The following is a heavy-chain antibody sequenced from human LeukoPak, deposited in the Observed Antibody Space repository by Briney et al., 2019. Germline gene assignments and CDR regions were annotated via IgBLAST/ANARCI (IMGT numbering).Heavy chain of an antibody. CDR1: GFTFSGYA. V-gene: IGHV3-23*01. CDR3: ATFGSGSRRTNSFDY. Sequence: PGGSLRLSCAATGFTFSGYAMSWVRQAPGKGLEWVSAINTGGDGTFYADSVKGRFTISRDNSMNTQYLQMNCLRAEDTAVFYCATFGSGSRRTNSFDYWGQGTLVIVSS. J-gene: IGHJ4*02. CDR2: INTGGDGT. D-gene: IGHD3-10*01.